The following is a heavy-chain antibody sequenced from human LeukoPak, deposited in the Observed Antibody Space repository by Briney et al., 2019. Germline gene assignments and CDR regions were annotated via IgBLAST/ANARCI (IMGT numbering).Heavy chain of an antibody. CDR2: MHSSGST. CDR3: AREMYDSGGYRVSYFDY. V-gene: IGHV4-39*07. J-gene: IGHJ4*02. D-gene: IGHD3-22*01. Sequence: KPSETLSLTCTVSGASISNYHWSWIRQPPGKGLEWIGSMHSSGSTYYNPSLKSRVTISIDMSKNQFSLKLSSVTAADTAVYYCAREMYDSGGYRVSYFDYWGQGTLVTVSS. CDR1: GASISNYH.